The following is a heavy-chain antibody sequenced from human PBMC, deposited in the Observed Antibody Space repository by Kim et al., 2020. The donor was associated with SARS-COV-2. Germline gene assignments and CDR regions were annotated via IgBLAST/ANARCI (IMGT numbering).Heavy chain of an antibody. D-gene: IGHD3-22*01. CDR1: GFTFSSYS. J-gene: IGHJ4*02. CDR2: ISSSSTI. Sequence: GGSLRLSCAASGFTFSSYSMNWVRQAPGKGLEWVSYISSSSTIYYADSVKGRFTISRDNAKNSLYLQMNSLRDEDTAVYYCARDSYYYDSSGYYSLYFDYWGQGTLVTVSS. V-gene: IGHV3-48*02. CDR3: ARDSYYYDSSGYYSLYFDY.